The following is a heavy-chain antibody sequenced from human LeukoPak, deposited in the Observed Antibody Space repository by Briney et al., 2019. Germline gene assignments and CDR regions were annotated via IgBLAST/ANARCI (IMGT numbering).Heavy chain of an antibody. CDR1: GFTFSSYG. J-gene: IGHJ3*02. CDR3: AKPVTYLDAFDI. CDR2: ISYDGSNK. V-gene: IGHV3-30*18. Sequence: QSGGSLRLSCAASGFTFSSYGMHWVRQAPGKGLEWVAVISYDGSNKYYADSVKGRFTISRDNSKNTLYLQMNSLRAEDTAVYYCAKPVTYLDAFDIWGQGTMVTVSS. D-gene: IGHD2-21*02.